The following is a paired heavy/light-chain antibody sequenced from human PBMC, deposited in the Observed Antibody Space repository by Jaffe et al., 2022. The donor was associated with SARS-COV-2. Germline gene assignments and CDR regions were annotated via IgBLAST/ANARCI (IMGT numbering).Heavy chain of an antibody. Sequence: EVQLLESGGGLVQPGGSLTLSCGASGFIFSSFDMSWVRQAPGKGLTWVSRINRVGSGADYADSVKGRFTISRDNSKNTLFLQMNSLRAEDTAVYYCAKHLVGSYYYGMDVWGQGTTVAVSS. D-gene: IGHD1-26*01. CDR3: AKHLVGSYYYGMDV. CDR1: GFIFSSFD. CDR2: INRVGSGA. J-gene: IGHJ6*02. V-gene: IGHV3-23*01.
Light chain of an antibody. CDR1: QGISSY. CDR3: QQLHSYPQT. V-gene: IGKV1-9*01. CDR2: GAS. Sequence: DIQLTQSPSFLSASVGDRVTITCRASQGISSYLGWYQQKPGTAPKLLIYGASTLQSGVPSRFSGSGSGTEFTLTISSLQPEDFATYYCQQLHSYPQTFGQGTKVEIK. J-gene: IGKJ1*01.